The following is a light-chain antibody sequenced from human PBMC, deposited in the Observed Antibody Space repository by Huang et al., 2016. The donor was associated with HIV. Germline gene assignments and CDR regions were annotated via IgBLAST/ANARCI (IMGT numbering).Light chain of an antibody. Sequence: DIQLTQSPSSLSASVGDLVTIACRASQSIRKFLNWYQQKPGEAPKLLMHSASSLLSGVPSRFSGSGSGTYFTLTITSLQPEDFATYYCQQTDNTPRTFGQGTKVVIK. V-gene: IGKV1-39*01. CDR2: SAS. CDR1: QSIRKF. J-gene: IGKJ1*01. CDR3: QQTDNTPRT.